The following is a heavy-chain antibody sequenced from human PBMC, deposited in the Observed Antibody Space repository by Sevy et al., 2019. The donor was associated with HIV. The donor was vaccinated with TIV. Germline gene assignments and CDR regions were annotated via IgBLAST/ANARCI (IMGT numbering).Heavy chain of an antibody. CDR2: IWNDGSNK. CDR1: GFTFSNYG. J-gene: IGHJ4*02. V-gene: IGHV3-33*01. CDR3: ARGGDFNDRSAKRDFDY. Sequence: GGSLRLSCAASGFTFSNYGMHWVRQAPGKGLEWVAVIWNDGSNKYYADSVKGRLTISRDNSKNTLYLQMNSLGVEDTALYFCARGGDFNDRSAKRDFDYWGQGTLVTVSS. D-gene: IGHD3-22*01.